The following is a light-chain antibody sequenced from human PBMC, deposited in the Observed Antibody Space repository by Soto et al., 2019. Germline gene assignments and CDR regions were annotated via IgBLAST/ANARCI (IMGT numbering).Light chain of an antibody. V-gene: IGLV7-46*01. CDR2: NTS. CDR1: TGAVTSGHY. CDR3: LLSYSGARV. Sequence: QAVVTQEPSLTVSPGGTVTLTCGSSTGAVTSGHYPYWFQQKPGQAPRTLVYNTSDKHSWAPARFSGSLLGGKAALTLSGAQPEDEAEYYCLLSYSGARVFGGGTKSPS. J-gene: IGLJ3*02.